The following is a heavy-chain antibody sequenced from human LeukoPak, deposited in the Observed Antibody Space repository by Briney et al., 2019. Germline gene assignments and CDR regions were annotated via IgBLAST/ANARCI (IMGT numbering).Heavy chain of an antibody. D-gene: IGHD3-22*01. J-gene: IGHJ4*02. CDR1: GFSLSTSGMC. V-gene: IGHV2-70*11. CDR2: IDWDDDK. Sequence: SGPALVKPTQTLTLTCTFSGFSLSTSGMCVSWIRQPPGKALEWLARIDWDDDKYYSTSLKTSLTISKDISKNQVVLTMTNMDPVDTASYYCARIRSANSSGYVFDYWGQGTLVTVSS. CDR3: ARIRSANSSGYVFDY.